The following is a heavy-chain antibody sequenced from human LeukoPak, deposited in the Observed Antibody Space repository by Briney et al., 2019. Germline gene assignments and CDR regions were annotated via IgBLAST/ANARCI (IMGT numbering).Heavy chain of an antibody. D-gene: IGHD6-19*01. CDR1: GFTFSSYS. CDR2: ISSSGSTI. J-gene: IGHJ4*01. V-gene: IGHV3-48*04. Sequence: GGSLRLSCAASGFTFSSYSMNWVRQAPGKGLEWVSYISSSGSTIYYADSVKGRFTISRDNAKNSLYLQMNSLRAEDTAVYYCARESWLPLDYWGQGTLVTVSS. CDR3: ARESWLPLDY.